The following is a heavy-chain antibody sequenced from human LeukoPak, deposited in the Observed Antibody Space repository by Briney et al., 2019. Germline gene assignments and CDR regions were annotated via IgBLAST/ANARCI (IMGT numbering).Heavy chain of an antibody. CDR3: AFGELRYSWFDP. D-gene: IGHD3-10*01. CDR2: MNPNSGNT. J-gene: IGHJ5*02. V-gene: IGHV1-8*01. Sequence: GASVKVSCKASGYTFTSYDINWVRQATGQGLEWMGWMNPNSGNTGYAQKFQGRVTMTRNTSISTAYMELSSLRSEDTAVYYCAFGELRYSWFDPWGQGTLVTVSS. CDR1: GYTFTSYD.